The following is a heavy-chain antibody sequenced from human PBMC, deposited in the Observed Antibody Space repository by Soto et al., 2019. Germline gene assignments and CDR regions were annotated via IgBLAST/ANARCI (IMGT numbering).Heavy chain of an antibody. CDR2: ISYDGSNK. CDR1: GFTFSSYA. J-gene: IGHJ6*02. V-gene: IGHV3-30-3*01. Sequence: HPGGSLRLSCAASGFTFSSYAMHWVRQAPGKGLEWVAVISYDGSNKYDADSVKGRFTISRDNSKNTLYLQMNSLRAEDTAVYYCARDRYYDFWSGYYPIGGGHYYYYYGMDVWGQGTTVTVSS. CDR3: ARDRYYDFWSGYYPIGGGHYYYYYGMDV. D-gene: IGHD3-3*01.